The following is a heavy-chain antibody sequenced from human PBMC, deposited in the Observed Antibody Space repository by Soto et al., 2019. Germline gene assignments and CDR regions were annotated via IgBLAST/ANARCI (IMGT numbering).Heavy chain of an antibody. V-gene: IGHV4-34*01. J-gene: IGHJ5*02. CDR1: GGSFSGYY. CDR3: ARGLKITTFGVVITGTGWFDP. D-gene: IGHD3-3*01. Sequence: SETLSLTCAVYGGSFSGYYWSWIRQPPGKGLEWIGEINHSGSTNYNPSLKSRVTISVDTSKNQFSLKLSSVTAADTAVYYCARGLKITTFGVVITGTGWFDPWGQGTLVT. CDR2: INHSGST.